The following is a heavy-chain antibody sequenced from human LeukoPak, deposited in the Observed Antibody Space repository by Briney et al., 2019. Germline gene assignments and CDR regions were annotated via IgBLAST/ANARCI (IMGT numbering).Heavy chain of an antibody. V-gene: IGHV3-23*01. Sequence: GGSLRLSCAASGFTFSSYAMSWVRQAPGKGLEWVSGISGNGGSTYYADSVKGRFTISRDNSKNTLYLQMNSLRAEDTAVYYCAKISRARLLMAVDYWGQGTLVTVSS. D-gene: IGHD2-8*01. CDR3: AKISRARLLMAVDY. CDR2: ISGNGGST. J-gene: IGHJ4*02. CDR1: GFTFSSYA.